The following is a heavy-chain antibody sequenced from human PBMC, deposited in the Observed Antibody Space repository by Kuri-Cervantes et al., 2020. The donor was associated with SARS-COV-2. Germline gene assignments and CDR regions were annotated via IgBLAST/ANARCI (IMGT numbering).Heavy chain of an antibody. Sequence: GSLRLSCAVSGASISSHYWSWIRQPPGKGLEWIGSTYHSGSTYYNPSLKSRVTISVDTSKNQFSLKLSSVTAADTAVYYCARDGLSGYIVVVPAAFDYWGQGTLVTVSS. CDR3: ARDGLSGYIVVVPAAFDY. CDR2: TYHSGST. V-gene: IGHV4-38-2*02. J-gene: IGHJ4*02. CDR1: GASISSHY. D-gene: IGHD2-2*01.